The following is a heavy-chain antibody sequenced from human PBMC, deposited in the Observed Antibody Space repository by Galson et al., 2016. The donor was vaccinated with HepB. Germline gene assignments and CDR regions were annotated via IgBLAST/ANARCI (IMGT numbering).Heavy chain of an antibody. CDR3: AKAGYCSYNSCPLGY. CDR1: GLTFSGFA. CDR2: ISGSGDNT. Sequence: SLRLSCAASGLTFSGFAMSWVRQAPGKGLEWVSVISGSGDNTNYADSVKGRFTISRDNSRKTLYLQMDSLRAEDTAVYFCAKAGYCSYNSCPLGYWGQGTLVTVSS. D-gene: IGHD2-2*01. J-gene: IGHJ4*02. V-gene: IGHV3-23*01.